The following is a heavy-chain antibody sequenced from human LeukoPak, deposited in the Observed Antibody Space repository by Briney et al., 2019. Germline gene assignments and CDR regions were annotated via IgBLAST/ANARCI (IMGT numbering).Heavy chain of an antibody. V-gene: IGHV7-4-1*02. Sequence: ASVKVSCKASGYTFTSYAMNWVRQAPGQGLEWMGWINTNTGNPTYAQGFTGRFVFSLDTSVSTAYLQISSLKAEDTTVYYCARGTKNYYGSGSYYNYYYYYGMDVWGQGTTVTVSS. CDR1: GYTFTSYA. D-gene: IGHD3-10*01. CDR3: ARGTKNYYGSGSYYNYYYYYGMDV. CDR2: INTNTGNP. J-gene: IGHJ6*02.